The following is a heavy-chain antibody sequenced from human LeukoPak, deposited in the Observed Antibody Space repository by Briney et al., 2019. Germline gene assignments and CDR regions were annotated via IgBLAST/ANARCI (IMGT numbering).Heavy chain of an antibody. CDR1: GFTFSSYG. J-gene: IGHJ4*02. V-gene: IGHV3-30*02. Sequence: GGSLRLSCAASGFTFSSYGMHWVRQAPGKGLEWVAFIRYDGSNKYYADSVKGRFTISRDNSKNTLYLQMNSLRAEDTAVYYCAKDQWLRPQGYFDYWGQGTLVTVSS. CDR2: IRYDGSNK. D-gene: IGHD5-12*01. CDR3: AKDQWLRPQGYFDY.